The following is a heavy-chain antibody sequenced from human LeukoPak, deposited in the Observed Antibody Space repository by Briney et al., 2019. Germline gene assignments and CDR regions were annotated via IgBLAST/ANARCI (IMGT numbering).Heavy chain of an antibody. CDR1: GYSISSGYY. Sequence: SETLSLTCIVSGYSISSGYYWGWIRQPPGKGLEWIGSIYHSGSTYYNPSLKSRVTISVDTSKNQFSLKLSSVTAADTAVYYCARHLTTVVTWYWGQGTLVTVSS. CDR2: IYHSGST. D-gene: IGHD4-23*01. CDR3: ARHLTTVVTWY. J-gene: IGHJ4*02. V-gene: IGHV4-38-2*02.